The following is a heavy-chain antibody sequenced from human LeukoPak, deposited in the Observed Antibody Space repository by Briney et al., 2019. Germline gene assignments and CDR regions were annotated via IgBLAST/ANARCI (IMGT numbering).Heavy chain of an antibody. CDR2: INHSGST. V-gene: IGHV4-34*01. CDR3: ARGRSSSGRTYYYYYMDV. D-gene: IGHD6-13*01. Sequence: SETLSLTCAVYGGSFSGYYWSWIRQPPGKGLEWIGEINHSGSTNYNPSLKSRVTISVDTSKNQFSLKLSSVTAADTAVYYCARGRSSSGRTYYYYYMDVWGKGTTVTVSS. J-gene: IGHJ6*03. CDR1: GGSFSGYY.